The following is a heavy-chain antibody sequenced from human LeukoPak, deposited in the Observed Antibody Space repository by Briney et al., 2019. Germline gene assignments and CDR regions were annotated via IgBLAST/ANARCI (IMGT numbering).Heavy chain of an antibody. Sequence: GRSLKLSCAASGFTFSSYGMHWVRQAPGRGLEWVAVISYDGSNKYYADSVKGRFTISRDNSKNTLYLQMNSLRAEDTAVYYCAKTSAPRTSSIEDYWGQGTLVTVSS. CDR1: GFTFSSYG. J-gene: IGHJ4*02. CDR2: ISYDGSNK. V-gene: IGHV3-30*18. D-gene: IGHD6-13*01. CDR3: AKTSAPRTSSIEDY.